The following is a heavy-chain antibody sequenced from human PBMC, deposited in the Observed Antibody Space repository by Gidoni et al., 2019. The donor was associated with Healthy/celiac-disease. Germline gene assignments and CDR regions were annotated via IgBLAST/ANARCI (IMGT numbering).Heavy chain of an antibody. J-gene: IGHJ4*02. V-gene: IGHV1-2*06. CDR1: GYTFTGYA. Sequence: QVQLVQSGAEVKTPGASERVACKASGYTFTGYALHWVRQAPGQGLEWMGRINPNSGGTNYAQKFQGMVTMTRDTSLSTAYMELSRLRSDDTAVYYCARDLGGYGDYGNPYYFDYWGQGTLVTVSS. D-gene: IGHD4-17*01. CDR3: ARDLGGYGDYGNPYYFDY. CDR2: INPNSGGT.